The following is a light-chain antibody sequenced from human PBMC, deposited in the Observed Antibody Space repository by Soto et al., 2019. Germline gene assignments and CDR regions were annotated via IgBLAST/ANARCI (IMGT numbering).Light chain of an antibody. V-gene: IGKV3-20*01. J-gene: IGKJ4*01. CDR3: QQYGSSPLT. Sequence: EIVLTQSPGTLSLSPGERATLSCRASQSVSSSYLAWYQQKPGQAHRILIYGASSRATGIPDRFSGSGSGTDFTLTISRLEPEDFAVYSCQQYGSSPLTFGGGTKVEIK. CDR1: QSVSSSY. CDR2: GAS.